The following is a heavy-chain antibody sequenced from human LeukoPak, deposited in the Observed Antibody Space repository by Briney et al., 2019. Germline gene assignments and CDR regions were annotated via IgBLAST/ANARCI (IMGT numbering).Heavy chain of an antibody. CDR3: ARGSLSYDYIWGSYRRPFGY. D-gene: IGHD3-16*02. CDR1: GGSISSYY. V-gene: IGHV4-59*01. Sequence: PSETLSLTCTVSGGSISSYYWSWIRQPPGKGLEWIGYIYYSGSTNYNPSLKSRVTISVDTSKNQFSLKLSSVTAADTAVYYCARGSLSYDYIWGSYRRPFGYWGQGTLVTVSS. J-gene: IGHJ4*02. CDR2: IYYSGST.